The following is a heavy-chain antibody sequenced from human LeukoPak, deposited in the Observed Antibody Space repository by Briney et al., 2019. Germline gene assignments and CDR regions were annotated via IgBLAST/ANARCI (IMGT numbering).Heavy chain of an antibody. CDR3: ARSADFGVIISWLDP. D-gene: IGHD3-3*01. J-gene: IGHJ5*02. CDR2: TLYSGST. V-gene: IGHV4-59*01. Sequence: SETLSLTCTVSGDSISSYYWSWIRQPPGKGLEWIGHTLYSGSTNYNPSLKSRVTMSVDTSKNQFSLRLSSVTAADTAVYYCARSADFGVIISWLDPWGPGTPVTVSS. CDR1: GDSISSYY.